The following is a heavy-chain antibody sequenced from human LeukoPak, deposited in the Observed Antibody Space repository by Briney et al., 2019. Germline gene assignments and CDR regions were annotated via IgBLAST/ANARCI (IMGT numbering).Heavy chain of an antibody. J-gene: IGHJ4*02. V-gene: IGHV3-23*01. Sequence: GGSLRLSCAASGFTFSNYAMSWVRQPPGKGLEWVSTISDGDGSTYYTDSVKGRFTISRDNSKNTLYLQMNSLRAEDTAVYYCAKEVYYYGSGSYYSANYIDYWGQGTLVTVSS. CDR2: ISDGDGST. D-gene: IGHD3-10*01. CDR1: GFTFSNYA. CDR3: AKEVYYYGSGSYYSANYIDY.